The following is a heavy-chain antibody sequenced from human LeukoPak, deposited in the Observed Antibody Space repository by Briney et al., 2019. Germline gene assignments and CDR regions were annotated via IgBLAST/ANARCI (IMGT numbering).Heavy chain of an antibody. Sequence: ASVKVSCKASGYTFTSYGISWVRQAPGQGLEWMGWISAYNGNTNYAQKLQGRVTMTTDTSTSTAYMELRSLRSDDTAVYYCARVIGFYGYCSGGSCYSDHWGQGTLVTVSS. D-gene: IGHD2-15*01. CDR1: GYTFTSYG. J-gene: IGHJ4*02. CDR3: ARVIGFYGYCSGGSCYSDH. V-gene: IGHV1-18*01. CDR2: ISAYNGNT.